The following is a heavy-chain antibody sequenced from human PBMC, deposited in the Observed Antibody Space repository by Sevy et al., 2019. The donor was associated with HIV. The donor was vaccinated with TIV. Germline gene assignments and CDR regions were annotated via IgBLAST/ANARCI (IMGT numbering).Heavy chain of an antibody. J-gene: IGHJ4*02. D-gene: IGHD6-13*01. Sequence: GESLKISCAASGFTFSSYAMSWVRQAPGKGLEWVSAISGSGGSTYYADSVKGRFTISRDNSKNTLYLQMNSLRAEDTAVYYCAKDPVYSPFSSSWSSPGYWGQGTLVTVSS. CDR3: AKDPVYSPFSSSWSSPGY. V-gene: IGHV3-23*01. CDR1: GFTFSSYA. CDR2: ISGSGGST.